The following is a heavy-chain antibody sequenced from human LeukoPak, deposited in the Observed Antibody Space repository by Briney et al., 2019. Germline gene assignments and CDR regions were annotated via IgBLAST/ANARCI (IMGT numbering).Heavy chain of an antibody. D-gene: IGHD5-18*01. CDR1: GGSISSYY. CDR2: IYYSGST. CDR3: ARGGYTSYYYYMDV. V-gene: IGHV4-59*01. J-gene: IGHJ6*03. Sequence: SETLSLTCTVSGGSISSYYWSWIRQPPGKGLEWIGYIYYSGSTNYNPSLKSRVTISVDTSTNQFSLKLSSVTAADTAVYYCARGGYTSYYYYMDVWGEGTTVTVSS.